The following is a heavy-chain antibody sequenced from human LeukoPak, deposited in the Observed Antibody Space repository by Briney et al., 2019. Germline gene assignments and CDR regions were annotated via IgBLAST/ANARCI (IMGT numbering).Heavy chain of an antibody. J-gene: IGHJ4*02. CDR1: GGSFSGYY. CDR2: ISSSSSTI. V-gene: IGHV3-11*04. Sequence: LSLTCAVYGGSFSGYYWSWIRQPPGKGLEWVSYISSSSSTIYYADSVKGRFTISRDNAKNSLYLQMNSLRAEDTAVYYCAKATSPLGSFDYWGQGTLVTVSS. CDR3: AKATSPLGSFDY. D-gene: IGHD1-26*01.